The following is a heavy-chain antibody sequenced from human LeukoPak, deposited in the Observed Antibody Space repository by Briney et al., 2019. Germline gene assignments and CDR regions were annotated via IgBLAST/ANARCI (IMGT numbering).Heavy chain of an antibody. CDR3: ARDKTMTTVTTKDYYYYGMDV. J-gene: IGHJ6*02. V-gene: IGHV3-7*04. CDR2: IKQDGSEK. Sequence: GGSLRLSCAASGFTFSSYWMSWVRQAPGKGLEWVANIKQDGSEKYYVDSVKGRFTISRDNAKNSLYLQMNSLRAEDTAVYYCARDKTMTTVTTKDYYYYGMDVWGQGTTVTVSS. CDR1: GFTFSSYW. D-gene: IGHD4-17*01.